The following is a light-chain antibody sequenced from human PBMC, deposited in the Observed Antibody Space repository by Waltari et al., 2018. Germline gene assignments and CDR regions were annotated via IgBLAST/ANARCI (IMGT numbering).Light chain of an antibody. CDR1: QSFLDW. CDR3: QRYESYPFT. CDR2: KTS. Sequence: DIQMTQSPSTLSASVADRVTITCRASQSFLDWLAWYQQKPGKAPKLLIYKTSSLKSGVPSRFSGSASGTEFTLTISSLQPDDFATYYCQRYESYPFTFGGGTKVEIK. V-gene: IGKV1-5*03. J-gene: IGKJ4*01.